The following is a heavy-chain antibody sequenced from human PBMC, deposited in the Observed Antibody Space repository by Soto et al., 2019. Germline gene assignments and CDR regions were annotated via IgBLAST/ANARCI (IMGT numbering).Heavy chain of an antibody. Sequence: EVQLVESGGVVVQPGGSLRLSCAASGFTFDDHTMSWVRQVPGRGLEWVSLITWDGSNTYYAESVRGRFSISRDNSKDSLYLQMNNLRTEDTALYHCVKDRTTTAWTVGNWGEGTLVNVSS. J-gene: IGHJ4*02. D-gene: IGHD4-17*01. CDR3: VKDRTTTAWTVGN. CDR2: ITWDGSNT. V-gene: IGHV3-43*01. CDR1: GFTFDDHT.